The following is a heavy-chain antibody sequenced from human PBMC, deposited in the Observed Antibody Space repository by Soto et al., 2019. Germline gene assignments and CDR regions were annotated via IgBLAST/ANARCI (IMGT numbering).Heavy chain of an antibody. Sequence: GASVKVSCKASGYTFTSYYMHWVCQAPGQRLEWMGWINAGNGNTKYSQKFQGRVTITRDTSASTAYMELSSLRTEDTALYYCITDRQYRPAYWGQGTQVTVSS. CDR1: GYTFTSYY. V-gene: IGHV1-3*01. J-gene: IGHJ4*02. D-gene: IGHD1-20*01. CDR2: INAGNGNT. CDR3: ITDRQYRPAY.